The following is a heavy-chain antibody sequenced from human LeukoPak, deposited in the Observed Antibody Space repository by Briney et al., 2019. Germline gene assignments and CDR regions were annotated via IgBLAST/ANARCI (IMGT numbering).Heavy chain of an antibody. Sequence: PSETLSLTCTVSGGSISSSSYYWGWIRQPPGKGLEWIGSIYYTGSTYYNPSFKSRITISVDTSKNQFSLKLSSVTAADTAVYYCARVGYSSSGNYYNDRGAFDYWGQGTLVTVSS. J-gene: IGHJ4*02. CDR1: GGSISSSSYY. CDR2: IYYTGST. CDR3: ARVGYSSSGNYYNDRGAFDY. D-gene: IGHD3-10*01. V-gene: IGHV4-39*07.